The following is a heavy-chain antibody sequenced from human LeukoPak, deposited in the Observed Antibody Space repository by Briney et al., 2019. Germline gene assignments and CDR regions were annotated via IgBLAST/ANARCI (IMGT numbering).Heavy chain of an antibody. CDR2: ISSSSSTV. CDR1: GFTFSSYS. D-gene: IGHD1-26*01. J-gene: IGHJ4*02. CDR3: ARGASVGDSRFDY. Sequence: GGSLKLSCAASGFTFSSYSMNWVRQAPGKGLEWVSYISSSSSTVYYADSVKGRFTISRDNAKNSLYLQMNSLRDEDTAVYYCARGASVGDSRFDYWGQGTLVTVSS. V-gene: IGHV3-48*02.